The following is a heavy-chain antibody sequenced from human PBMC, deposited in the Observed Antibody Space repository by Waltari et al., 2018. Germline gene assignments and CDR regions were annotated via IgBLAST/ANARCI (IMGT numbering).Heavy chain of an antibody. V-gene: IGHV1-69*01. Sequence: QVQLVQSGAEVKNPGSSVNVSCKASGGPFSCYANCWVPPAPGQGLEWMGGIIPIFGTANYAKKFQGRVTITADESTSTAYMELSSLRSEDTAVYYCARDCSSTGCQGWFDPWGQGTLVTVSS. CDR1: GGPFSCYA. CDR2: IIPIFGTA. CDR3: ARDCSSTGCQGWFDP. J-gene: IGHJ5*02. D-gene: IGHD2-2*01.